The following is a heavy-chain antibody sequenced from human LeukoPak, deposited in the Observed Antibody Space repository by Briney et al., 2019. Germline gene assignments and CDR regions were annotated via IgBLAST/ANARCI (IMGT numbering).Heavy chain of an antibody. D-gene: IGHD6-19*01. J-gene: IGHJ4*02. CDR3: ASSRYSSGCVY. CDR2: INSGGSSR. CDR1: GFTFSRYW. Sequence: GGSLRLSCAASGFTFSRYWMHWVRQAGGKGLVWVSHINSGGSSRRYADSEKGRFTISRDNAKNTLSLQMNSLRADDTAVYYCASSRYSSGCVYWGQRTLLSVFS. V-gene: IGHV3-74*01.